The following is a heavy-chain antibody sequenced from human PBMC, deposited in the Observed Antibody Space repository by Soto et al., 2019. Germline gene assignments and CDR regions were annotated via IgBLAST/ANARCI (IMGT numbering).Heavy chain of an antibody. J-gene: IGHJ6*02. CDR1: GYTFTSYD. D-gene: IGHD3-10*01. V-gene: IGHV1-8*01. CDR3: ARVPLTMVRGVTIRYYYYGMDV. CDR2: TNPNSGNT. Sequence: ASVKVSCKASGYTFTSYDINWVRQATGQGLEWMGWTNPNSGNTGYAQKFQGRVTMTRNTSISTAYMELSSLRSEDTAVYYCARVPLTMVRGVTIRYYYYGMDVWGQGTTVTVSS.